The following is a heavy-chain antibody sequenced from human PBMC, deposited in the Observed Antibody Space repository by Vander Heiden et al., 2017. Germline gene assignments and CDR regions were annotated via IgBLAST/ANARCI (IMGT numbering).Heavy chain of an antibody. Sequence: QVQLQQSGPGLVKPSQSPPLTCAISGDSSSSNGAAWNWIRQSPSRGLEWLGRTYYRSKWYRDYAISVKSRITINPDTSKNQFSLELNSVTPDDTAVYYCARDPPEALSALDIWGQGTTVTVSS. CDR2: TYYRSKWYR. CDR3: ARDPPEALSALDI. CDR1: GDSSSSNGAA. J-gene: IGHJ3*02. V-gene: IGHV6-1*01. D-gene: IGHD6-6*01.